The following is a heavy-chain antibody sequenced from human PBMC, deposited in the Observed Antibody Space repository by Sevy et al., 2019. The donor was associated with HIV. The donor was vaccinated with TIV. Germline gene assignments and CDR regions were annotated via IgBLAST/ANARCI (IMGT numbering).Heavy chain of an antibody. V-gene: IGHV3-9*01. CDR1: GFPFNDHA. Sequence: GGSLRLSCAASGFPFNDHAMHWVRQVPGKGLEWVSGISWNSRNIGYVDSVKGRFTISRDNARHFVYLEMNSLRPEDTAFYYCANEINRGCDGVNCYSYYYYFYGLDVWGQGTMVTVSS. D-gene: IGHD2-21*01. J-gene: IGHJ6*02. CDR2: ISWNSRNI. CDR3: ANEINRGCDGVNCYSYYYYFYGLDV.